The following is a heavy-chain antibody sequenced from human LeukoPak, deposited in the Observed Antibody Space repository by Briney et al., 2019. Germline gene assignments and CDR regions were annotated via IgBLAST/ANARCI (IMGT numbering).Heavy chain of an antibody. V-gene: IGHV3-33*01. CDR1: GFTFSTYA. CDR2: IWYDGSEQ. D-gene: IGHD3-16*02. J-gene: IGHJ1*01. Sequence: GGSLRLSCAASGFTFSTYAMHWVRQAPGKGLEWVAVIWYDGSEQYCADSLKGRFIISRDNSKSTSDLQMNSLRAEDTAVYYCAREGDSRWGELSPWGQGTLVTVSA. CDR3: AREGDSRWGELSP.